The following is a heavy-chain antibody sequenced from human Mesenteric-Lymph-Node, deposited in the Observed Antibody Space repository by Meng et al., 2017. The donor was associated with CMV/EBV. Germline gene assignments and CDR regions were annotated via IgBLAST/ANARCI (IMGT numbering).Heavy chain of an antibody. CDR3: AKTKTQNVLVGRTGWFDP. D-gene: IGHD2-21*01. CDR2: IQYDGIDK. V-gene: IGHV3-30*02. J-gene: IGHJ5*02. CDR1: GFTFSSYG. Sequence: GGSLRLSCAASGFTFSSYGMHWVRQAPGKGLEWVAFIQYDGIDKYYADSVKGRFTISRDNSRSTLYLQMNSLRAEDTALYYCAKTKTQNVLVGRTGWFDPWGQGALVTVSS.